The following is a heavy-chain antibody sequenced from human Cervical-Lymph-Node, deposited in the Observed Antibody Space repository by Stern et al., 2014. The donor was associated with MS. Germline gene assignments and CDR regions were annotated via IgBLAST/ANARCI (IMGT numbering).Heavy chain of an antibody. J-gene: IGHJ4*02. V-gene: IGHV3-21*01. Sequence: EVQLVESGGGLVKPGGSLRLSCAASGFTFSSYSMNWVRQAPGKGLEWVSSISSSSSYIYYADSVKGRFTISRDNAKNSLYLQVNSLRAEDTAVYYCARVILWFGELSYFDYWGQGTLVTVSS. D-gene: IGHD3-10*01. CDR2: ISSSSSYI. CDR3: ARVILWFGELSYFDY. CDR1: GFTFSSYS.